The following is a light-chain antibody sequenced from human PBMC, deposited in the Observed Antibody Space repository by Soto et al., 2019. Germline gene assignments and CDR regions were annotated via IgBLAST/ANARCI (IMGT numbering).Light chain of an antibody. CDR3: LQDYNYPWT. V-gene: IGKV1-6*01. CDR2: AAS. CDR1: QGIRND. J-gene: IGKJ1*01. Sequence: AIQMTQSPSSLSASVGDRVTITCRASQGIRNDLGWYQQKPGKAPKLLIYAASSVQSGVPSRFSGSGSGTDFTLNISSLEPEDFATYYRLQDYNYPWTFGQGTKVEIK.